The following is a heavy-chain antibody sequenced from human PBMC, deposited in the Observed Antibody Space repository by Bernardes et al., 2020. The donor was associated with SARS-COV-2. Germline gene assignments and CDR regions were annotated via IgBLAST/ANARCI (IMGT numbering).Heavy chain of an antibody. Sequence: SETLSLTCTVSGGSIRSYYWSWIRQPPGKGLEWIGYIYYSGSTNYNPSLKSRVSISVDTSKNQLSLKLNSVTAADTAVYYCARQRTSVIAFFDSWGQGTLVTVSS. CDR2: IYYSGST. J-gene: IGHJ4*02. CDR1: GGSIRSYY. CDR3: ARQRTSVIAFFDS. V-gene: IGHV4-59*08. D-gene: IGHD4-4*01.